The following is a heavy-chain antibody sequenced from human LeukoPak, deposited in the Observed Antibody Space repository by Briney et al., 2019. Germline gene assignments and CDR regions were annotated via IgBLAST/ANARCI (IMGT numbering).Heavy chain of an antibody. CDR2: ISGSGGST. CDR3: AKNIAATWTYGMDV. V-gene: IGHV3-23*01. D-gene: IGHD6-13*01. Sequence: GGSLRLSCAASGFTFSSYAMSWVRQAPGKGLEWVSAISGSGGSTYYADSVKGRFTISRDNSKNTLYLQMNSLRAKDTAVYYCAKNIAATWTYGMDVWGQGTTVTVSS. J-gene: IGHJ6*02. CDR1: GFTFSSYA.